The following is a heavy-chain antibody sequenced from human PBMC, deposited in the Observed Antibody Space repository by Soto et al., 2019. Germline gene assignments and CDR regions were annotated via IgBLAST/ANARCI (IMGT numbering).Heavy chain of an antibody. V-gene: IGHV3-7*03. Sequence: GGSLRRSCAASGFTFSSYRMSWVRQAPGQGLEWVANIKQDRSEKYFVDVVKGQFTISRDNANSSLYLQMNSLRAEDTAVYYCARCSNYYDSSGYESCDIWGQGTMSTVS. CDR1: GFTFSSYR. J-gene: IGHJ3*02. CDR2: IKQDRSEK. D-gene: IGHD3-22*01. CDR3: ARCSNYYDSSGYESCDI.